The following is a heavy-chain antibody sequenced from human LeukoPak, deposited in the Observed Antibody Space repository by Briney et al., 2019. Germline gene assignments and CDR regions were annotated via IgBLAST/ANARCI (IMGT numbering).Heavy chain of an antibody. CDR2: IYSGGST. J-gene: IGHJ4*02. Sequence: GGSLRLSCAASGFTVSSNYMSWVRQAPGKGLEWVSVIYSGGSTYYADSVKGRLTISRDNSKNTLYLQMNSLRAEDTAVYYCARKTYYYDSSGYYYEDWGQGTLVTVSS. V-gene: IGHV3-53*01. CDR1: GFTVSSNY. D-gene: IGHD3-22*01. CDR3: ARKTYYYDSSGYYYED.